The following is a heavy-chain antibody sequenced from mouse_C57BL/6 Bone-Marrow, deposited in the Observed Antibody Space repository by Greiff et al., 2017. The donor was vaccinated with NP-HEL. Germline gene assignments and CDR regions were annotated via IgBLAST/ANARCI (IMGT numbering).Heavy chain of an antibody. V-gene: IGHV14-1*01. J-gene: IGHJ2*01. Sequence: VQLKQSGAELVRPGASVKLSCTASGFNIKDYYMHWVKQRPEQGLEWIGRIDPEDGDTEYAPKFQGKATMTADTSSNTAYLQLSSLTSEDSAVYYCARSIYDGYSYFDYWGQGTTLTVSS. D-gene: IGHD2-3*01. CDR3: ARSIYDGYSYFDY. CDR2: IDPEDGDT. CDR1: GFNIKDYY.